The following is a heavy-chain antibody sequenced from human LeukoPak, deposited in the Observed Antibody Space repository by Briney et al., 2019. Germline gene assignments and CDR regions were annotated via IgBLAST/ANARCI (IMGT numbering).Heavy chain of an antibody. D-gene: IGHD6-19*01. CDR3: ARVGYTSGWYFDY. J-gene: IGHJ4*02. V-gene: IGHV3-21*01. CDR1: GFSFSVYS. Sequence: GESLKISCAASGFSFSVYSIDWVRQAPGKGLEWVSSISGSSRYIHHADSVKGRFTISRDNAKNSVFLQMNSLRAEDTAVYYCARVGYTSGWYFDYWGRGTLVTVSS. CDR2: ISGSSRYI.